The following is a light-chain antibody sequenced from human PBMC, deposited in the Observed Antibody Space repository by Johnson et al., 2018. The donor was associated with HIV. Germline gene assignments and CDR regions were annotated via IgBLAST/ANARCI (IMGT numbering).Light chain of an antibody. CDR1: SSNIGKKD. J-gene: IGLJ1*01. CDR3: GTWDSSLSEGV. CDR2: DND. Sequence: QSVLTQPPSVSAAPGQKVTISCSGSSSNIGKKDVSWYQQFPGTVPKVLIYDNDRRPSGVPDRFSGSKSAASATLDITGLQSGDEGDYSCGTWDSSLSEGVFGTGTKVTVL. V-gene: IGLV1-51*02.